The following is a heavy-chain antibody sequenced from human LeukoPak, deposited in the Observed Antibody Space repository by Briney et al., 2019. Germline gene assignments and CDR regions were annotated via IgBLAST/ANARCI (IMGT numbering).Heavy chain of an antibody. CDR1: GGSFSGYY. J-gene: IGHJ5*02. Sequence: SETLSLTCAVYGGSFSGYYWSWIRQPPGKGLEWIGEINHSGNTYYNTSLKSRVTISVDTSKNQFSLKLNSVTAADTAVDYCAGSLQLEPPGGMFDPWGQGTLVTVSS. D-gene: IGHD1-1*01. CDR2: INHSGNT. V-gene: IGHV4-34*01. CDR3: AGSLQLEPPGGMFDP.